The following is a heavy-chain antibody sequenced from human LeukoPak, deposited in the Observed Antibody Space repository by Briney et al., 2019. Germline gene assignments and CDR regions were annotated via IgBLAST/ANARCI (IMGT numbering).Heavy chain of an antibody. J-gene: IGHJ4*02. Sequence: PGGSLRLSCVASGFTFSTYGMSWVRQAPGKGLEGVSAITDSGSYTEYADSVKGRFTISRDNSKNTLYLQMNSLIAEDTAVYYCAKSGSIWYYFDSWGPGTLVTVSS. CDR1: GFTFSTYG. CDR3: AKSGSIWYYFDS. CDR2: ITDSGSYT. V-gene: IGHV3-23*01. D-gene: IGHD6-13*01.